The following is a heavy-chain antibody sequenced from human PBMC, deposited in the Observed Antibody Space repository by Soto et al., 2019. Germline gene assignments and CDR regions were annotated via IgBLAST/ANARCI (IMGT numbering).Heavy chain of an antibody. CDR2: INTYRGST. J-gene: IGHJ5*02. V-gene: IGHV1-18*01. CDR3: VRLPYSSDWFDP. Sequence: ASVKVSCKTSGYTFTNFGISWVRQAPGQGLEWMGWINTYRGSTNYAPKFQDRVTMTTDTSTSTAYMELRSLRSDDTAVYYCVRLPYSSDWFDPWGQGTLVTVSS. CDR1: GYTFTNFG. D-gene: IGHD6-19*01.